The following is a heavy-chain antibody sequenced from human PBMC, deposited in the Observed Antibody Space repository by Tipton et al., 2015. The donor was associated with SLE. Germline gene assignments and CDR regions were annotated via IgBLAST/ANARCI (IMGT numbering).Heavy chain of an antibody. CDR1: GVSITNSY. J-gene: IGHJ6*02. D-gene: IGHD3-10*01. CDR2: IYYSGST. Sequence: TLSLTCSVSGVSITNSYWSWIRQPPGKGLEWIGYIYYSGSTNYNPPLKSRVTISVDTSKNQFSLKLSSVTAADTAVYYCARGGFREPDYFYYGMDVWGQGTTVTVSS. V-gene: IGHV4-59*12. CDR3: ARGGFREPDYFYYGMDV.